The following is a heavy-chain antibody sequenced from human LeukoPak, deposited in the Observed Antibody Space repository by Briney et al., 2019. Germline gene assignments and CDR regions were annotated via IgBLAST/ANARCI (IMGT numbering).Heavy chain of an antibody. V-gene: IGHV1-8*01. D-gene: IGHD1-26*01. CDR2: MNPNSGNT. CDR3: ARGGLSGSFPFYYYYGMDL. J-gene: IGHJ6*01. Sequence: ASVKVSCEASGYTFTSYEINWVRQATGQGLEWMGWMNPNSGNTYYAQKLQGSVTLTRNTSIRTAYMELSSLRAEDTAVYYCARGGLSGSFPFYYYYGMDLWRQGTTVTVSS. CDR1: GYTFTSYE.